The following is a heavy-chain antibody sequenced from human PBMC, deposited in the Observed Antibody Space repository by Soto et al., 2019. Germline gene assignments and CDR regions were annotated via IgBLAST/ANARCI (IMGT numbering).Heavy chain of an antibody. Sequence: EVQLVESGGGLVQPGGSLRLSCAASGFPFSNFEMNWVRQAPGKGLEWISYISSTASTIYYADSVKGRFTISRDNAKNSLFLQMISLRAEDTAVYYCARAYSSSWFGLFDYWGQGTLVTVSS. J-gene: IGHJ4*02. D-gene: IGHD6-13*01. CDR2: ISSTASTI. CDR3: ARAYSSSWFGLFDY. V-gene: IGHV3-48*03. CDR1: GFPFSNFE.